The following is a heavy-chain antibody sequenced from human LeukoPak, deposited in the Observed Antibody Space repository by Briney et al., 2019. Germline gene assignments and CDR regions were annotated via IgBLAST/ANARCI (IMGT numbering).Heavy chain of an antibody. V-gene: IGHV4-39*07. CDR2: IYYSEST. CDR3: ARDLDGIAVANDAFDI. Sequence: SETLSLTCTVSGGSISSSSYYWGWIRQPPGKGLEWIGSIYYSESTYYNPSLKSRVTISVDTSKNQFSLKLSSVTAADTAVYYCARDLDGIAVANDAFDIWGQGTMVTVSS. J-gene: IGHJ3*02. CDR1: GGSISSSSYY. D-gene: IGHD6-19*01.